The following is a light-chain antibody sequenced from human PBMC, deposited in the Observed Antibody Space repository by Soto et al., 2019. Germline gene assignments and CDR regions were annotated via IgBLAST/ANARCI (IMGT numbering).Light chain of an antibody. CDR2: RGS. J-gene: IGKJ2*01. CDR3: QAYGGSPDI. CDR1: QTVDISS. Sequence: PGERATLSCETSQTVDISSLAWYRQRPGLAPRLLIYRGSTRATGIPDRFTGSGSGTDFTLTISSLEPEDFAVYYCQAYGGSPDIFGQGTKLEIK. V-gene: IGKV3D-20*01.